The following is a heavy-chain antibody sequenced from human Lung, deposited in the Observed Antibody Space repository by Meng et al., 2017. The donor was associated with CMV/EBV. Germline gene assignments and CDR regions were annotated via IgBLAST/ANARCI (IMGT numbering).Heavy chain of an antibody. CDR1: EFTFRSYA. V-gene: IGHV3-23*01. CDR3: AKAFSASWYREYYDY. D-gene: IGHD6-13*01. CDR2: ITGSGGRT. J-gene: IGHJ4*02. Sequence: GGSLRLXCAASEFTFRSYAMSWVRQAPGRGLAWVSAITGSGGRTYYADSVKGRFTVSRDNSKNTLYLQMNSLRAEDTAVYYCAKAFSASWYREYYDYWGQGTLVTVSS.